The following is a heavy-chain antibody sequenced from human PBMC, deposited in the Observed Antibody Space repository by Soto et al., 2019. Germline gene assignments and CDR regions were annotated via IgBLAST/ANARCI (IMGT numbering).Heavy chain of an antibody. Sequence: EAQLVESGGGLVKPGGSLRLSCAASGFSFSSAWMIWVRQAPGKGLEWVGRIKSKVHGETTDYAAPVNGRFTISRDDSKNTVFLQMNSLETEDTAVYYCTTGVDGYNPFDYWGQGTLVTVSS. CDR3: TTGVDGYNPFDY. CDR2: IKSKVHGETT. J-gene: IGHJ4*02. V-gene: IGHV3-15*07. D-gene: IGHD5-12*01. CDR1: GFSFSSAW.